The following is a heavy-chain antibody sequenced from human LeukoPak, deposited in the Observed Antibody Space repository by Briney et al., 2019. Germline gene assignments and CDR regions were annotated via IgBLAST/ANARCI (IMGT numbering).Heavy chain of an antibody. V-gene: IGHV3-7*01. J-gene: IGHJ3*02. Sequence: GGSLRLSCAPSGFTFSSYWMTWVRQAPGKGLEWVANIKEDGGEEYYVDSVKGRFTISRDNAKNSLYLQMNSLRAEDTAMYYCARDGLEYYYGSGSYYKGSGAFDIWGQGTMVTVSS. CDR1: GFTFSSYW. CDR2: IKEDGGEE. CDR3: ARDGLEYYYGSGSYYKGSGAFDI. D-gene: IGHD3-10*01.